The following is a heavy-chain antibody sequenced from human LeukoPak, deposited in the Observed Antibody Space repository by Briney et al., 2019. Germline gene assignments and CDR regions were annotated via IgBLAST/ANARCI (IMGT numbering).Heavy chain of an antibody. Sequence: TGGSLRLSCAASGFTLSNYAMSWVRQAPGKGLEWVSAISGSGGSTYYADSVKGRFTISRDTSKNTLYLQMNSLRAEDTAPYYCAKDITGYTTGWYYFDYWGQGTLVTVSS. CDR3: AKDITGYTTGWYYFDY. D-gene: IGHD6-19*01. J-gene: IGHJ4*02. V-gene: IGHV3-23*01. CDR1: GFTLSNYA. CDR2: ISGSGGST.